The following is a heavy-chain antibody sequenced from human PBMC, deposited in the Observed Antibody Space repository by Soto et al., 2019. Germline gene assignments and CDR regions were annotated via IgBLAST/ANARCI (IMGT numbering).Heavy chain of an antibody. Sequence: NPSETLSLTCTVSGGSISSSSYYWGWIRQPPGKGLEWIGSIYYSGSTYYNPSLKSRVTISVDTSKNQFSLKLSSVTAADTAVYYCARHGTIVVVPADTYYYYMDVWGKGTTVTVSS. CDR3: ARHGTIVVVPADTYYYYMDV. CDR2: IYYSGST. CDR1: GGSISSSSYY. V-gene: IGHV4-39*01. D-gene: IGHD2-2*01. J-gene: IGHJ6*03.